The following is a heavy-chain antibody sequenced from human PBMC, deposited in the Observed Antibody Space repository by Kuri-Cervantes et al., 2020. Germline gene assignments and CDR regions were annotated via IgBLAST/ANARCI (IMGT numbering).Heavy chain of an antibody. V-gene: IGHV4-39*01. CDR3: AAALWFGELFGWFDP. Sequence: GSLRLSCTVSGGANSYSSYYWGWIRQPPGKGLEWIGSMYYGGSTYYNPSLKSRVTISVDTSKNQSSLKLSSVTAADTAVYYCAAALWFGELFGWFDPWGQGTLVTVSS. CDR2: MYYGGST. J-gene: IGHJ5*02. CDR1: GGANSYSSYY. D-gene: IGHD3-10*01.